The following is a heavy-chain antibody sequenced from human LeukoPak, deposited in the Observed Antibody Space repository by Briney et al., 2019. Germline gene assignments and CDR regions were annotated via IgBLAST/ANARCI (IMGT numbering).Heavy chain of an antibody. CDR2: ISAYNGNT. J-gene: IGHJ4*02. CDR3: ARSIAVAGFDY. CDR1: GYTFTSYG. V-gene: IGHV1-18*01. D-gene: IGHD6-19*01. Sequence: GASVKVSCRTSGYTFTSYGIYWVRQAPGQGLEWMGWISAYNGNTNYAQKLQGRVTMTTDTSTSTAYMELRSLRSDDTAVYYCARSIAVAGFDYWGQGTLVTVSS.